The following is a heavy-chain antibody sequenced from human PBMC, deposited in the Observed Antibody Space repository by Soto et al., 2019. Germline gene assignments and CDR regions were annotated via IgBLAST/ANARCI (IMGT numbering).Heavy chain of an antibody. Sequence: QVQLVESGGGVVQPGRSLRLSCAASGFTFSSYGMHWVRQAPGKGLEWVAVIWSDGSNQYYADSVKGRFTISKDNSKNTLSLQMNSLRAEDTAVYYCARELQGGGRDVWGQGTTVTVSS. V-gene: IGHV3-33*01. CDR1: GFTFSSYG. D-gene: IGHD3-16*01. CDR2: IWSDGSNQ. CDR3: ARELQGGGRDV. J-gene: IGHJ6*02.